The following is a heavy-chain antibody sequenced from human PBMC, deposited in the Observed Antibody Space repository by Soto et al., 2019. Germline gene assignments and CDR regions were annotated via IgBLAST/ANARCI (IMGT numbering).Heavy chain of an antibody. V-gene: IGHV1-18*01. CDR2: ISAXNGNK. D-gene: IGHD5-12*01. Sequence: GXSVKVSCKASGYTFTRYGISWVRQAPGQGLEWMGWISAXNGNKXHTQKPQGRVXXTTDKYTXXVHMELRSLRSGDTAVYYCARTSVAQSEDYFDYWGQGTLVTVSS. CDR3: ARTSVAQSEDYFDY. CDR1: GYTFTRYG. J-gene: IGHJ4*02.